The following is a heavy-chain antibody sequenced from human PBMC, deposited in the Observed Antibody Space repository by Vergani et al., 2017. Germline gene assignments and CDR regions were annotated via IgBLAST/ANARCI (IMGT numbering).Heavy chain of an antibody. J-gene: IGHJ6*02. D-gene: IGHD2-15*01. CDR3: VRGRKGEPKRRCSCGGTSRHSGLDV. Sequence: QVQLVQSGAEVKKPGASVKVSCKASGYPFTSYYMHWVRQAPGQGLEWMGIINPSGGSTSYAQKFQGRVTMTRDTSTSTVYMELRGLRSDDTALYYCVRGRKGEPKRRCSCGGTSRHSGLDVWGQGTTVTVSS. CDR1: GYPFTSYY. V-gene: IGHV1-46*01. CDR2: INPSGGST.